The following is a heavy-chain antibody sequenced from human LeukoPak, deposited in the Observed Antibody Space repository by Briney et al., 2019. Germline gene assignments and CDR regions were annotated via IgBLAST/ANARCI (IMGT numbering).Heavy chain of an antibody. Sequence: SGGSLRLSCAASGFTFDDYAMHWVRQAPGKGLEWVSGISWNSGSIGYADSVKGRFTISRDNAKNSLYLQMNSLRAEDTALYYCAKDGEMATGWENAFDIWGQGTMVTVSS. CDR3: AKDGEMATGWENAFDI. CDR2: ISWNSGSI. D-gene: IGHD5-24*01. CDR1: GFTFDDYA. J-gene: IGHJ3*02. V-gene: IGHV3-9*01.